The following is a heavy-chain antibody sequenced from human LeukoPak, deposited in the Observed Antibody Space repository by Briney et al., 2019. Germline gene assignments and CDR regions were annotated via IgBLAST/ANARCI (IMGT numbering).Heavy chain of an antibody. CDR3: ARENSGSYREFDY. Sequence: PSETLSLTCTVSGGSISSYYWSWIRQPAGKGLEWIGRIYASGSTNYNASLKSRVSMSVDTSKNQFSLKLSSVTAADTAVFYCARENSGSYREFDYWGQGTLVTVSS. V-gene: IGHV4-4*07. CDR2: IYASGST. J-gene: IGHJ4*02. CDR1: GGSISSYY. D-gene: IGHD1-26*01.